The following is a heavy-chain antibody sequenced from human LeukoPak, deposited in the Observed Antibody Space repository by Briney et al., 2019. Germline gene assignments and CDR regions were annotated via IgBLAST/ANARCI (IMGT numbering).Heavy chain of an antibody. J-gene: IGHJ4*02. CDR2: IYPGDSDT. V-gene: IGHV5-51*01. CDR1: GYSFTSYW. CDR3: ARQGYSSGWRTYFDY. D-gene: IGHD6-19*01. Sequence: GESLKISCKGSGYSFTSYWIGWVRQMPGKGLEWMGIIYPGDSDTRYSPSFQGQVTISADKSISTAYLQWSSLKASDTAMYYCARQGYSSGWRTYFDYWGQGTLVTVSS.